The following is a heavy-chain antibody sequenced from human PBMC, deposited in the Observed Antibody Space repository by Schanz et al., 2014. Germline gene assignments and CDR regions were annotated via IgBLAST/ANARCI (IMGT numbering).Heavy chain of an antibody. D-gene: IGHD2-15*01. CDR2: IFTDGRT. V-gene: IGHV3-66*02. CDR3: ARLDPYCRSGTCSRAFDV. Sequence: EVQLLESGGGLVQPGGSLRLSCEASGFSFGNYGMSWVRQAPGRGLEWVSIIFTDGRTYYADSVKGRFTISRDSSKNTLFLQMNSLRTEDTAVYYCARLDPYCRSGTCSRAFDVWGQGTLVTVSS. J-gene: IGHJ4*02. CDR1: GFSFGNYG.